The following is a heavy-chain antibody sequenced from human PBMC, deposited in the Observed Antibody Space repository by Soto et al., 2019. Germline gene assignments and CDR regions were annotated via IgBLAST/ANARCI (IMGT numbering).Heavy chain of an antibody. CDR3: AQVEFMTTGPTPFGY. CDR1: GYTFTSYG. D-gene: IGHD4-4*01. CDR2: ISAYNGNT. J-gene: IGHJ4*02. V-gene: IGHV1-18*01. Sequence: QVQLVQSGAEVKKPGASVKVSCKASGYTFTSYGISWVRQAPGQGLEWMGWISAYNGNTNYAQKLQGRVTMTTDTSTSTGYMELRSLKSDDTAVYYCAQVEFMTTGPTPFGYRSQGTLVTVAS.